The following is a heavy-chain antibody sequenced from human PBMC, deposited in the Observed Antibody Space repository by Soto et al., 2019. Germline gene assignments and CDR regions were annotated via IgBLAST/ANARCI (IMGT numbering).Heavy chain of an antibody. CDR3: ARDNGIVVVPAAFYFDY. D-gene: IGHD2-2*01. CDR2: ISYDGSNK. CDR1: GFTFSSYA. Sequence: GGSLRLSCAASGFTFSSYAMHWVRQAPGKGLEWVAVISYDGSNKYYADSVNGRFTISRDNSKNTLYLQMNSLRAEDTAVYYCARDNGIVVVPAAFYFDYWGQGTLVTVSS. J-gene: IGHJ4*02. V-gene: IGHV3-30-3*01.